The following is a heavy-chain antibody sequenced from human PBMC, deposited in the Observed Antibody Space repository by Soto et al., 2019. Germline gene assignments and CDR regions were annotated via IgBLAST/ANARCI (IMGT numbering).Heavy chain of an antibody. CDR2: IIPTFGTA. D-gene: IGHD5-18*01. CDR3: ARVLISGYSYGPKYYFDY. CDR1: GGTFSSYA. J-gene: IGHJ4*02. Sequence: GASVKVSCKASGGTFSSYAISWVRQAPGQGLEWMGGIIPTFGTANYAQKFQGRVTITADESTSTAYMELSSLRSEDTAVYYCARVLISGYSYGPKYYFDYWGQGTLVTVSS. V-gene: IGHV1-69*13.